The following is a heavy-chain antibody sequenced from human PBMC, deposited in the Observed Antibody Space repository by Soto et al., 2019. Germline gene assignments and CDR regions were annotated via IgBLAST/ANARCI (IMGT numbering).Heavy chain of an antibody. D-gene: IGHD5-12*01. CDR2: IRNDIYDETT. Sequence: GGSLRLSCTASGFTFGDYAINWVRQVPGKGLEWLGFIRNDIYDETTEYAASVKGRIIISRDDSKSMAYLQMDSLKTGDTGVYYCTRGRDGYNPYYFLYWGQGALVTVS. CDR1: GFTFGDYA. V-gene: IGHV3-49*04. CDR3: TRGRDGYNPYYFLY. J-gene: IGHJ4*02.